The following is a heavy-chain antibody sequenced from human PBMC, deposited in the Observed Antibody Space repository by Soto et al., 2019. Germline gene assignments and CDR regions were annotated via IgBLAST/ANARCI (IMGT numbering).Heavy chain of an antibody. D-gene: IGHD2-15*01. CDR1: GYTFTSYA. CDR3: ARGPMSGAARY. CDR2: INAGNGNT. Sequence: QVQLVQSGAEVKKPGASVKVSCKASGYTFTSYAMHWVRQAPGQRLEWIGWINAGNGNTKYSQKFQGRVTITRDTSASTAYMELSSLRSEDTAVYYCARGPMSGAARYWGQGTLVTVSS. J-gene: IGHJ4*02. V-gene: IGHV1-3*01.